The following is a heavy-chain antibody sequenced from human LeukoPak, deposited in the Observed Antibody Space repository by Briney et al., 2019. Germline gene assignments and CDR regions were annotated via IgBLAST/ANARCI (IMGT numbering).Heavy chain of an antibody. D-gene: IGHD2-2*01. CDR3: ARQTSATAALDI. CDR1: GGSINGYY. V-gene: IGHV4-59*08. J-gene: IGHJ3*02. Sequence: PSETLSLTCVVSGGSINGYYWSWIRQSPGKGLEWIAYIHSNGNTNYNPSFNSRVTLLVDTSVSQLSLRLTSVAAADTAIYYCARQTSATAALDIWGQGTMVIVSS. CDR2: IHSNGNT.